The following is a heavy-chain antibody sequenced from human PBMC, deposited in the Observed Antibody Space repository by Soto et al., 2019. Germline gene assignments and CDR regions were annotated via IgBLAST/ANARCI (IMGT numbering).Heavy chain of an antibody. V-gene: IGHV5-10-1*01. Sequence: GESLKISCKGSGYIFKSYRISWVRQMPGKGLEWMGRIDPSDLYTKYSPSFEGHVTISGDKSTNTAYLQWSSLKASDTAMYYCARHPGMVGELDYWGQGSLVTVS. CDR3: ARHPGMVGELDY. D-gene: IGHD1-26*01. CDR2: IDPSDLYT. CDR1: GYIFKSYR. J-gene: IGHJ4*02.